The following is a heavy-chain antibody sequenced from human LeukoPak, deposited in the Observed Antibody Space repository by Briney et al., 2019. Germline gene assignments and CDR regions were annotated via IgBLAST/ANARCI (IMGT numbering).Heavy chain of an antibody. Sequence: SETLSLTCTVSGGSISGFYWGWIRQPPGKGLEWIGFIYYSGSANYNPSLKSRVTISVDTSKNQFSLKLSSVTAADTAVYYCARRLTPDAFDIWGQGTMVTVSS. CDR2: IYYSGSA. CDR1: GGSISGFY. J-gene: IGHJ3*02. V-gene: IGHV4-59*08. CDR3: ARRLTPDAFDI. D-gene: IGHD1-14*01.